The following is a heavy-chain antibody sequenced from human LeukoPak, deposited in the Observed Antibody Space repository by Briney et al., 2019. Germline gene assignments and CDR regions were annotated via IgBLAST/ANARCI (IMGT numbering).Heavy chain of an antibody. D-gene: IGHD3-22*01. J-gene: IGHJ4*02. V-gene: IGHV3-23*01. CDR3: ARDRVDDSSGRNHFDY. Sequence: GGSLRLSCAAYGFTFSSYAMSWVRQAPGKGLEWVSAISGSGGSTYYADSVKGRFTISRDNAKNSLYLQMNSLRAEDTAVYYCARDRVDDSSGRNHFDYWGQGTLVTVSS. CDR2: ISGSGGST. CDR1: GFTFSSYA.